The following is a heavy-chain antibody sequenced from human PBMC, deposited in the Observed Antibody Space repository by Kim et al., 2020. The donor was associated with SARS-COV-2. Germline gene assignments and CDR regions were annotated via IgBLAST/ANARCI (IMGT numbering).Heavy chain of an antibody. CDR3: ARETVAGSSSARFDY. J-gene: IGHJ4*02. D-gene: IGHD6-19*01. Sequence: QKFPGRVTMTRDTSASTAYMELSSLRSEDTAVYYCARETVAGSSSARFDYWGQGTLVTVSS. V-gene: IGHV1-3*01.